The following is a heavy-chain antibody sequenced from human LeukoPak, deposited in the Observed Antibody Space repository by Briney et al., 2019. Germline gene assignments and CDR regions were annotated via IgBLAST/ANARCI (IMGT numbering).Heavy chain of an antibody. V-gene: IGHV4-59*01. CDR1: GGSISSYY. CDR3: ARAGGDSWFDP. D-gene: IGHD3-16*01. J-gene: IGHJ5*02. Sequence: SETLSLTCTVSGGSISSYYWSWIRQPPGKGLEWIGYIYYSGSTNYNPSLKSRVTISVDTSKNQFSLKLSSVTAADTAVYYCARAGGDSWFDPWGQGTLVTVSS. CDR2: IYYSGST.